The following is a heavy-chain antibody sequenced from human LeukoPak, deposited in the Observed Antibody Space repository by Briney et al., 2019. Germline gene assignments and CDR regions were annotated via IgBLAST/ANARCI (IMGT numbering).Heavy chain of an antibody. Sequence: GASVKVPCKASGYTFTTYYMHWVRQAPGKGLEWMGKINPTGGSTTYAQKFQGRVTMTRDMSTNTVYMELSSLRSEDTAVYYCARQGRSGSYSAFSWFDPWGQGTLVTVSS. D-gene: IGHD3-22*01. CDR1: GYTFTTYY. CDR2: INPTGGST. V-gene: IGHV1-46*01. J-gene: IGHJ5*02. CDR3: ARQGRSGSYSAFSWFDP.